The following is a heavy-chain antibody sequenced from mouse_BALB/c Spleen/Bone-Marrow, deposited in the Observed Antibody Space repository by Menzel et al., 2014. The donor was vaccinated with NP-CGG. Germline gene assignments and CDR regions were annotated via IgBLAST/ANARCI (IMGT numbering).Heavy chain of an antibody. CDR1: GFSLXGYG. Sequence: VMLVESGPGLVAPSQSLSIPCTVSGFSLXGYGVNWVRQPPGKGLEWLGMIWGDGSTDYNSALKSRLSISKDNSKSQVFLKMNSLQTDDTARYYCARDQGGNYFDVWGAGTTVTVSS. CDR2: IWGDGST. D-gene: IGHD1-1*02. J-gene: IGHJ1*01. CDR3: ARDQGGNYFDV. V-gene: IGHV2-6-7*01.